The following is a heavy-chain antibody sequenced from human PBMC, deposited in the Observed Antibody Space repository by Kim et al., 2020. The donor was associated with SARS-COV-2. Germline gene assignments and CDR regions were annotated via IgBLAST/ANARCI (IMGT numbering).Heavy chain of an antibody. CDR3: ARGAAAWGYYYYGMDV. D-gene: IGHD6-13*01. Sequence: SLKSRVTISVDTSKNQFSLKLSSVTAADTAVYYWARGAAAWGYYYYGMDVWGQGTTVTVSS. V-gene: IGHV4-34*01. J-gene: IGHJ6*02.